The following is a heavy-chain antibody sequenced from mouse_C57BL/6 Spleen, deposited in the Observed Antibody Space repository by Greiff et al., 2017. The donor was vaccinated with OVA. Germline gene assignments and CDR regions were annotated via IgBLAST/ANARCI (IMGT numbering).Heavy chain of an antibody. Sequence: EVQLVESGGGLVKPGGSLTLSCAASGFTFSDYGMHWVRQAPEKGLEWVAYISSGSSTIYYADTVKGRFTISRDNAKNTLFLQMTSLRSEDTAMYYCARNWDWYFDVWGTGTTVTVSS. CDR1: GFTFSDYG. CDR3: ARNWDWYFDV. D-gene: IGHD4-1*01. V-gene: IGHV5-17*01. J-gene: IGHJ1*03. CDR2: ISSGSSTI.